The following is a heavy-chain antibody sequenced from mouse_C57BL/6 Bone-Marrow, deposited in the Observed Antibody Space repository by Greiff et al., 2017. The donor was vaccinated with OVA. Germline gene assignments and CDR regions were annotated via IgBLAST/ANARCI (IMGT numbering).Heavy chain of an antibody. V-gene: IGHV1-52*01. CDR3: ARGSDYGYDFDY. Sequence: VQLQQSGAELVRPGSSVKLSCKASGYTFTSYWMHWVKQRPIQGLEWIGNIDPSDSETHYNQKFKDKATLTVDKSSSTAYMQLSSLTSEDSAVYYCARGSDYGYDFDYWGQGTTLTVSS. CDR2: IDPSDSET. J-gene: IGHJ2*01. D-gene: IGHD2-2*01. CDR1: GYTFTSYW.